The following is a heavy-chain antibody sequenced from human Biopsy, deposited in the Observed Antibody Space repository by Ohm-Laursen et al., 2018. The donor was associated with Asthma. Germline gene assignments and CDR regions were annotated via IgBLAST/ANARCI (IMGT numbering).Heavy chain of an antibody. V-gene: IGHV1-69*13. J-gene: IGHJ4*02. D-gene: IGHD2-2*01. CDR1: GGTFNTYV. Sequence: SVKVSCEPLGGTFNTYVIGWVRQAPGQGLEWMGGINSVLGTTTYPQKFQDRVTITADDSTSTVYMELSSLRSEDTAVYYCARKAGSCISRTCYSLDFWGQGTLVTVSS. CDR2: INSVLGTT. CDR3: ARKAGSCISRTCYSLDF.